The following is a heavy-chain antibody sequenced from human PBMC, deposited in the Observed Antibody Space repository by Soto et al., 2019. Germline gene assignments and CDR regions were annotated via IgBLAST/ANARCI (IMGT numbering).Heavy chain of an antibody. D-gene: IGHD1-26*01. CDR3: AMQMGAMYSGSYSYYFDY. V-gene: IGHV1-69*13. Sequence: GPSVKVSCKASGGTFSSYAISWVRQAPGQGLEWMGGIIPIFGTANYAQKFQGRVTITADESTSTAYMELSSLRSEDTAVYYCAMQMGAMYSGSYSYYFDYWGQGTLVTVSS. CDR1: GGTFSSYA. CDR2: IIPIFGTA. J-gene: IGHJ4*02.